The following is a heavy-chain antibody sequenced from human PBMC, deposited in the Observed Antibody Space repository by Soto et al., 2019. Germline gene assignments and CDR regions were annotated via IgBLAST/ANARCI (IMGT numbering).Heavy chain of an antibody. V-gene: IGHV4-31*03. CDR2: IYYSGST. CDR3: ARVDTKLRFLEWPLNWFDP. CDR1: GGSISSGGYY. D-gene: IGHD3-3*01. Sequence: PSETLSLTCTVSGGSISSGGYYWSWIRQHPGKGLEWIGYIYYSGSTYYNPSLKSRVTISVDTSKNQFSLKLSSVTAADTAVYYCARVDTKLRFLEWPLNWFDPWGQGTLVTVSS. J-gene: IGHJ5*02.